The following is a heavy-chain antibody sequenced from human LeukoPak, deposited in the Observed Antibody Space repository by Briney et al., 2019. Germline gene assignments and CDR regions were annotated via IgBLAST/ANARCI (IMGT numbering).Heavy chain of an antibody. J-gene: IGHJ4*02. V-gene: IGHV1-2*02. Sequence: ASVKVSCKASGYTFKGYYMRWVRQAPGQGLEWMGWINPNGDGTNYAQKFQGRVSMTRDTSINTVYMELSSLRSDDTAVYYCARRSSSSWYDYWGQGTLVTVSS. CDR2: INPNGDGT. D-gene: IGHD6-13*01. CDR3: ARRSSSSWYDY. CDR1: GYTFKGYY.